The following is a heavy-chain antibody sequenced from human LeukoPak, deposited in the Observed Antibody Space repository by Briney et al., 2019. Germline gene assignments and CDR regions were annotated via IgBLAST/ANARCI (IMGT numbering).Heavy chain of an antibody. V-gene: IGHV1-46*01. CDR1: GYTFTSYY. J-gene: IGHJ4*02. CDR2: INPSGGST. D-gene: IGHD6-13*01. Sequence: GSVKVSCKASGYTFTSYYIHWVRQAPGQGLEWMGIINPSGGSTTYAQKFQGRVAMTRVTSTSRVYMEVSSLRSEDTAVYYCARTYSSSDEFDYWGQGTLVTVSS. CDR3: ARTYSSSDEFDY.